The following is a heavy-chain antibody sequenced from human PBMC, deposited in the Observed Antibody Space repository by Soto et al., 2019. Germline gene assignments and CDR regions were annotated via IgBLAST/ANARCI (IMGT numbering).Heavy chain of an antibody. V-gene: IGHV3-48*02. CDR3: ASREHDFIGYYGMDV. Sequence: GGSLRLSCSASGFTFSSYSMNWVRQAPGKGLEWVSYISSGSSTIYYADSVKGRFTISRDNAENSLYLQMNSLRDEDTAVYYCASREHDFIGYYGMDVWGQGTTVTVSS. D-gene: IGHD3-3*01. CDR1: GFTFSSYS. J-gene: IGHJ6*02. CDR2: ISSGSSTI.